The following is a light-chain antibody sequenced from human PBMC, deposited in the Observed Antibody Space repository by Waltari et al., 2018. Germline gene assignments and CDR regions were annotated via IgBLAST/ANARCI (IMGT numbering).Light chain of an antibody. V-gene: IGKV2D-29*01. CDR1: QCLLPRDGKTY. J-gene: IGKJ4*01. CDR2: EVS. CDR3: MQSIQLPLA. Sequence: DIVMTQTPLSLSVTPGQPASISCKSSQCLLPRDGKTYLYWYLQKPGQPPQLLIYEVSNRFSGVPDRCSCSGSWTEFALKISPVEAEDVGIYYCMQSIQLPLAFGGGTKVDIK.